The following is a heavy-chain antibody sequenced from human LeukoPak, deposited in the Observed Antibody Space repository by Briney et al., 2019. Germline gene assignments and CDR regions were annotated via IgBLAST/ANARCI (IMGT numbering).Heavy chain of an antibody. V-gene: IGHV4-30-4*07. CDR3: ARDHGPMGVFDY. CDR2: IYYSGST. CDR1: GGSGGYS. D-gene: IGHD3-10*01. Sequence: SETLSLTCAVSGGSGGYSWTWIRQPPGKGLEWIGYIYYSGSTYSNPSLKSRVTISVDTSKNQFSLKLSPVTAADTAVYYCARDHGPMGVFDYWGQGTVVTVSS. J-gene: IGHJ4*02.